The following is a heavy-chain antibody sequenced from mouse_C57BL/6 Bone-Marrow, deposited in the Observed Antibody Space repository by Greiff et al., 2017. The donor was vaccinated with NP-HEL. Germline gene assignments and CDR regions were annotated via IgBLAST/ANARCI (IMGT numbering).Heavy chain of an antibody. CDR3: ARKGRPTVVATKYFDV. CDR2: IYPGSGST. CDR1: GYTFTSYW. Sequence: QVQLQQPGAELVKPGASVKMSCKASGYTFTSYWITWVKQRPGQGLEWIGDIYPGSGSTNYNEKFKSKATLTVDTSSSTAYMQLSSLTSEDSAVYYCARKGRPTVVATKYFDVWGTGTTVTVSS. V-gene: IGHV1-55*01. D-gene: IGHD1-1*01. J-gene: IGHJ1*03.